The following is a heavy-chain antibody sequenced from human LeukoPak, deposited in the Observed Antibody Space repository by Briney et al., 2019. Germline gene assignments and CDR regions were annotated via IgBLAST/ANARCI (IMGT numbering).Heavy chain of an antibody. D-gene: IGHD6-25*01. J-gene: IGHJ5*02. Sequence: PSETLSLTCTVSGYSISSGYYWGWIRQPPGKGLEWIGSIYHSGSTYYNPSLKSRVTISVDTSKNQFSLKLSSVTAADTAVYYCARVLRAIVAPYNWFDPWGQGTLVTVSS. CDR1: GYSISSGYY. CDR3: ARVLRAIVAPYNWFDP. CDR2: IYHSGST. V-gene: IGHV4-38-2*02.